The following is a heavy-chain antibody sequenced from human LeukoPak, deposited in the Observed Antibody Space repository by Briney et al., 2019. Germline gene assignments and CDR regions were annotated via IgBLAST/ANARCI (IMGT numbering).Heavy chain of an antibody. J-gene: IGHJ4*02. D-gene: IGHD5-18*01. CDR1: GGSISSYY. V-gene: IGHV4-59*01. CDR2: IYYSGST. CDR3: ARVGIQRSPTGIDY. Sequence: SETLSLTCTVSGGSISSYYWSWIRQPPGKGLEWIGYIYYSGSTNYNPSLKSRVTISVDTSKNQFSLKLSSVTAADTAVYYCARVGIQRSPTGIDYWGQGTLGTVSS.